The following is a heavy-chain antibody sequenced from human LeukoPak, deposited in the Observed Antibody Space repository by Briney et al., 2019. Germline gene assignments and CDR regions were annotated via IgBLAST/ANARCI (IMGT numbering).Heavy chain of an antibody. Sequence: PGGSLRLSCAASGFTVSSNYMSWVRQAPGKGLEWVSVIYSGGSTYYADSVKGRFTISRDNSKNTLYLQMNSLRAEDTAVYYCARDRSLIAAAGRWFDPWGQGTLVTVSS. D-gene: IGHD6-13*01. CDR1: GFTVSSNY. CDR3: ARDRSLIAAAGRWFDP. J-gene: IGHJ5*02. V-gene: IGHV3-66*01. CDR2: IYSGGST.